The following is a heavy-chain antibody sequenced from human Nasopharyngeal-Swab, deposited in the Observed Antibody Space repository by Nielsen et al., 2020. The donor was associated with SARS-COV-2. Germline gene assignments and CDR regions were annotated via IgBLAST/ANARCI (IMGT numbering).Heavy chain of an antibody. CDR3: ARGYCTNGVCYRDAFDI. D-gene: IGHD2-8*01. CDR2: IYSGGST. J-gene: IGHJ3*02. CDR1: VFTVSSNY. V-gene: IGHV3-53*01. Sequence: GESLKLSCAASVFTVSSNYMSWVRQAPGKGLEWVSVIYSGGSTYYADSVKGRFTISRDNSKNTLYLQMNSLRAEDTAVYYCARGYCTNGVCYRDAFDIWGQGTMVTVSS.